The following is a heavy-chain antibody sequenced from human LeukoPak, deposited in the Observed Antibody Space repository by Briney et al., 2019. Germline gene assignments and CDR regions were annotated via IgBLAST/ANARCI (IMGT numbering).Heavy chain of an antibody. J-gene: IGHJ4*02. CDR3: ASRRGGIVGDY. D-gene: IGHD2-15*01. V-gene: IGHV3-33*01. Sequence: GRSLRLSCAASGFTFSSYGMHWVRQAPGKGLEWVALIWYDGSNKYYADSVEGRFTISRDNSKNTVYLQMNSLRAEDTAVYYCASRRGGIVGDYWGQGTLVTVSS. CDR1: GFTFSSYG. CDR2: IWYDGSNK.